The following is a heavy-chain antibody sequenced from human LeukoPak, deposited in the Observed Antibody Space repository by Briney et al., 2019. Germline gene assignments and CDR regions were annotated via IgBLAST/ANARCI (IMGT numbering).Heavy chain of an antibody. V-gene: IGHV1-69*04. CDR1: GGTFSSYA. J-gene: IGHJ3*02. D-gene: IGHD3-22*01. CDR3: ARAAYYDSSPFLGAFDI. Sequence: GASVKVSCKASGGTFSSYAISWVRQAPGQGLEWLGRIIPILGIANYAQKFQGRVTITADKSTSTAYMELSSLRSEDTAVYYCARAAYYDSSPFLGAFDIWGQGTMVTVSS. CDR2: IIPILGIA.